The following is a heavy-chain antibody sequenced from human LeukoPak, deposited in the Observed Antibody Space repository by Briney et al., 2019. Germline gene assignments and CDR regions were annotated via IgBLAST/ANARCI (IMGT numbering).Heavy chain of an antibody. CDR1: GGSISSGSYF. CDR3: VRDRHWTNDWVFDY. Sequence: SQTLSLTCSVSGGSISSGSYFWTWIRQPAGKGLEWIGRIYTSGSTNYNPSLKSRVTMSVDTSKSQFSLELSSVTAADTAVYYCVRDRHWTNDWVFDYWGQGTLVTVSS. J-gene: IGHJ4*02. D-gene: IGHD1/OR15-1a*01. V-gene: IGHV4-61*02. CDR2: IYTSGST.